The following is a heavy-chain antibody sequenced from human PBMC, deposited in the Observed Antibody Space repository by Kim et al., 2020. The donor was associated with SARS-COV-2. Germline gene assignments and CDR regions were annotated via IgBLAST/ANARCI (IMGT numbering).Heavy chain of an antibody. Sequence: SETLSLTCAVSGGSISSSNWWSWVRQPPGKGLEWIGEIYHSGSTNYNPSLKSRVTISVDKSKNQFSLKLSSVTAADTAVYYCARGKEAGNLIAVGILEDAFDIWGQGTMVTVSS. CDR2: IYHSGST. J-gene: IGHJ3*02. CDR3: ARGKEAGNLIAVGILEDAFDI. V-gene: IGHV4-4*02. CDR1: GGSISSSNW. D-gene: IGHD6-19*01.